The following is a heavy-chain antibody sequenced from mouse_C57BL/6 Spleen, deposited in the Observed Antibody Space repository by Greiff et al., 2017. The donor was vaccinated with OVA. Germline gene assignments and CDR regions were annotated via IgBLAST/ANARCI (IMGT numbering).Heavy chain of an antibody. J-gene: IGHJ2*01. CDR2: INPGSGGT. V-gene: IGHV1-54*01. D-gene: IGHD1-1*01. CDR3: ARSETTVVAHFDH. Sequence: VQLQQSGAELVRPGTSVKVSCKASGYAFTNYLIEWVKQRPGQGLEWIGVINPGSGGTNYNEKFKGKATLTADKSSSTAYMQLSSLTSEDSAVYFCARSETTVVAHFDHWGQGTTLTVSS. CDR1: GYAFTNYL.